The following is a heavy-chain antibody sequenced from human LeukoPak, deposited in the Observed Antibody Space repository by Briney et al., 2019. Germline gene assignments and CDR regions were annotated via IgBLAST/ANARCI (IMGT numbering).Heavy chain of an antibody. J-gene: IGHJ4*02. V-gene: IGHV3-21*01. Sequence: PGGSLRLSCAASGFTFSSYTMNWVRQAPGKGLEWVSSISSGSGYIYYADSVQGRFTISRDNAKSSLYLQMNSLRADDTAVFYCASGNYFDYWGQGTLVTVPS. D-gene: IGHD1-26*01. CDR2: ISSGSGYI. CDR3: ASGNYFDY. CDR1: GFTFSSYT.